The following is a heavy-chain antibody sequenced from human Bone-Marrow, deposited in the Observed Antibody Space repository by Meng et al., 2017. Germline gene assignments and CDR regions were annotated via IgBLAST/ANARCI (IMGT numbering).Heavy chain of an antibody. CDR1: GFSFNNYA. J-gene: IGHJ1*01. CDR2: IDRSEYST. CDR3: ARGVLGSGNLLEYYQY. Sequence: GGSLRLSCAASGFSFNNYAMSWVRQAPGKGLEWVSGIDRSEYSTFYADSVRGRFTISRDNSKNTLYLQMNSLRADDTAVYYCARGVLGSGNLLEYYQYWGQGTLVTVSS. D-gene: IGHD3-10*01. V-gene: IGHV3-23*05.